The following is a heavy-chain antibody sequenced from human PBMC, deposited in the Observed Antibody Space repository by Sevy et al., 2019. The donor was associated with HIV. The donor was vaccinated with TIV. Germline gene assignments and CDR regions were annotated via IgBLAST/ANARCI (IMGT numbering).Heavy chain of an antibody. J-gene: IGHJ4*02. CDR1: GFTFSNAW. D-gene: IGHD5-18*01. CDR2: IKSKTDGRTT. Sequence: GGSLRLSCAASGFTFSNAWMSWVRQAPGKGLEWVGRIKSKTDGRTTDYAAPVKGRFTISRDDSKNTLYLQMNSLKTEDTAVYYCTTEEDRDEWIQVFDYWGQGTLVTVSS. V-gene: IGHV3-15*01. CDR3: TTEEDRDEWIQVFDY.